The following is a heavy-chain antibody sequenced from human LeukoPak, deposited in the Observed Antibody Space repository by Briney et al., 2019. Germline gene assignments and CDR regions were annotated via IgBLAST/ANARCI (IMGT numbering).Heavy chain of an antibody. CDR3: ARYRGKTTVSSLDWFNP. V-gene: IGHV4-59*01. D-gene: IGHD4-11*01. CDR1: GGSISSYY. CDR2: IYYSGST. J-gene: IGHJ5*02. Sequence: PSETLSLTCSVSGGSISSYYWSWIRQPPGKGLEWIGYIYYSGSTKYNPSLKSQVTISVDTSKNQFSLKLSSVTAADTAVYYCARYRGKTTVSSLDWFNPWGQGTLVTVSS.